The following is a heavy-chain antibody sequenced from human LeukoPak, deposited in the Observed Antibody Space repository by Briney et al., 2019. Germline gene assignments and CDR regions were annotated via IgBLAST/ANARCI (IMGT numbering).Heavy chain of an antibody. CDR1: GGSISSYY. J-gene: IGHJ4*02. CDR3: ARLNPDYGGYY. D-gene: IGHD4-17*01. CDR2: ILYSGST. V-gene: IGHV4-59*08. Sequence: PSETLSLTCTVSGGSISSYYWSWIRQPPGKGLEWIGYILYSGSTDYNPSLKSRVTISVDTSKNQFSLKLSSVTAADTAVYYCARLNPDYGGYYWGQGTLVTVSS.